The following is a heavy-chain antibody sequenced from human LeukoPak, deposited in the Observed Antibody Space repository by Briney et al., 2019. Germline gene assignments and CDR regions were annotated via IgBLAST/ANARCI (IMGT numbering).Heavy chain of an antibody. CDR2: IYYSGST. Sequence: SETLSLTCSVSGGSISSYYWNWIRQPPGKGLEWIGSIYYSGSTNYNPSLKSRVTISVDTSKHQFSLKLSSVTAAGTALYYCAGDSVGFDYWGQGTLVTVSS. CDR3: AGDSVGFDY. J-gene: IGHJ4*02. D-gene: IGHD1-26*01. CDR1: GGSISSYY. V-gene: IGHV4-59*01.